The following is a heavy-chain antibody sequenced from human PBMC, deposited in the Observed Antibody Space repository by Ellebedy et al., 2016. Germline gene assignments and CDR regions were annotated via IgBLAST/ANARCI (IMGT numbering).Heavy chain of an antibody. Sequence: GGSLRLXCADSGFTFSNYAMSWVRQAPGKGLEWVSSVTGSGDSTYYADSVKGRFTISRDNSKNTLYLQMTSLRAEDTAIYYCAGSWEWFEAYYYGMDVWGQGTTVTVSS. CDR1: GFTFSNYA. J-gene: IGHJ6*02. CDR3: AGSWEWFEAYYYGMDV. CDR2: VTGSGDST. V-gene: IGHV3-23*01. D-gene: IGHD3-10*01.